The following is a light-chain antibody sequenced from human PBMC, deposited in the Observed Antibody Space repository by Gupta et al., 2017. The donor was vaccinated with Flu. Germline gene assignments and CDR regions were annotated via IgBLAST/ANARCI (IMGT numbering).Light chain of an antibody. J-gene: IGLJ2*01. V-gene: IGLV1-40*01. CDR3: QSYDSSLSGYVV. Sequence: QSVLTQPPSVSGAPGQRVTISCTGSSANIGAGYDVHWYQQLPGTAPNLLIYGNTNRPSGVPDRFSASKSGTSASLAITGLQAEDEADYYCQSYDSSLSGYVVFGGGTKLTVL. CDR2: GNT. CDR1: SANIGAGYD.